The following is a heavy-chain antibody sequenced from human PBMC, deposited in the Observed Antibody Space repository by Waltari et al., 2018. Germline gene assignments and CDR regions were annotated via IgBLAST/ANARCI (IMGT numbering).Heavy chain of an antibody. J-gene: IGHJ4*02. D-gene: IGHD3-3*01. CDR1: GGSFSGYY. CDR3: ARRLFWSGYYTFNY. CDR2: INHSGST. V-gene: IGHV4-34*01. Sequence: QVQLQQWGAGLLKPSETLSLTCAVYGGSFSGYYWSWIRQPPGKGLEWIGEINHSGSTNYNPSLKSRVTISVDTSKNQFSLKLSSVTAADTAVYYCARRLFWSGYYTFNYWGQGTLVTVSS.